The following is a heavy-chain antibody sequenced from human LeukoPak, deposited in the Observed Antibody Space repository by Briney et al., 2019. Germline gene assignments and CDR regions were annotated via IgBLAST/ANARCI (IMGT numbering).Heavy chain of an antibody. J-gene: IGHJ3*02. V-gene: IGHV3-30-3*01. CDR3: ARRITMIVVVTYDAFDI. CDR2: ISYDGSNK. D-gene: IGHD3-22*01. CDR1: GFTFSSYA. Sequence: PGGSLRLSCAASGFTFSSYAMHWVRQAPGKGLEWVAVISYDGSNKYYADSVKGRFTISRDNSKNTLYLQMNSLRAEDTAVYYCARRITMIVVVTYDAFDIWGQGTMVTVSS.